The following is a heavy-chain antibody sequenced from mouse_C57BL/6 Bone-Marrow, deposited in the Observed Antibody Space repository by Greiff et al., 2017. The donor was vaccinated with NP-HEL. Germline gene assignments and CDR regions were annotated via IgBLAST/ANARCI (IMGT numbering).Heavy chain of an antibody. CDR2: ISSGGDYI. V-gene: IGHV5-9-1*02. J-gene: IGHJ3*01. CDR1: GFTFSSYA. Sequence: EVHLVESGEGLVKPGGSLKLSCAASGFTFSSYAMSWVRQTPEKRLEWVAYISSGGDYIYYADTVKGRFTISRDNARNTLYLQMSSLKSEDTAMDYCTRPYDDYDGAWFAYWGQGTLVTVSA. D-gene: IGHD2-4*01. CDR3: TRPYDDYDGAWFAY.